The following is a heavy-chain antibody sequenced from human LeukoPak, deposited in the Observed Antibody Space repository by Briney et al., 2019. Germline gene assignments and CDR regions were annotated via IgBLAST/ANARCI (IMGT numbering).Heavy chain of an antibody. CDR1: GFTVSSNY. D-gene: IGHD6-13*01. Sequence: GSLRLSCAAPGFTVSSNYMSWVRQAPGKGLEWVSVIYSGGSTYYADSVKGRFTISRDNSKNTLYLQMNSLRAEDTAVYYCAIAAAGTNYYFDYWGQGTLVTVSS. CDR3: AIAAAGTNYYFDY. V-gene: IGHV3-66*01. J-gene: IGHJ4*02. CDR2: IYSGGST.